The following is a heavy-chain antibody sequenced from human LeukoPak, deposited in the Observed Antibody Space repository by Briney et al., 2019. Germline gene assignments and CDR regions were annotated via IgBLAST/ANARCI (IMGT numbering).Heavy chain of an antibody. CDR1: GYTFSDHY. J-gene: IGHJ6*02. CDR3: ARDGGYRRSTSCSRYFYYGLDV. V-gene: IGHV1-2*02. CDR2: INPSSGDT. D-gene: IGHD2-2*01. Sequence: ASVKVSCKASGYTFSDHYVHWVPQAPGQGLEWMGWINPSSGDTSYAQRFQGRVTLTRDTSISTVHMELAGLRSDDTAVFHCARDGGYRRSTSCSRYFYYGLDVWGQGTTVTVSS.